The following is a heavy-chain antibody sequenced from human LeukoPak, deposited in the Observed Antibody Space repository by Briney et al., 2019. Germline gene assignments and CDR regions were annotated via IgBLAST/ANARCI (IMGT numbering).Heavy chain of an antibody. CDR2: IYYSGRT. D-gene: IGHD6-13*01. V-gene: IGHV4-59*08. Sequence: PSETLSLTCTVSGGSISSYYWSWIRQPPGKGLEWIGYIYYSGRTKYNPSLKSRVTISVDTSKNQFSLKLSSVTAADTAVYYCARLFSSSWYRGAFDLWGQGTMVTVSS. CDR3: ARLFSSSWYRGAFDL. CDR1: GGSISSYY. J-gene: IGHJ3*01.